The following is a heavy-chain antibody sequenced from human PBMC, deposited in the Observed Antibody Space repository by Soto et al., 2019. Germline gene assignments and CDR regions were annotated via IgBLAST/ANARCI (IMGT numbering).Heavy chain of an antibody. D-gene: IGHD3-10*01. CDR3: AREPSAADY. CDR1: GFTVSTKY. Sequence: EVQLVESGGGLVQPGGPLRLSCAASGFTVSTKYMSWVRQAPGKGLEWVSVIYSGGSTFYADSVRGRFTIPRDNSKNTVNLQMNSLRAEDTAVYYCAREPSAADYWAQGTLVTVSS. CDR2: IYSGGST. J-gene: IGHJ4*02. V-gene: IGHV3-66*01.